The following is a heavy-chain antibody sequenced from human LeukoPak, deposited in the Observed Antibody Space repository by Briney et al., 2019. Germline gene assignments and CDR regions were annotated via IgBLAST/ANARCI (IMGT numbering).Heavy chain of an antibody. CDR2: IYWDDDK. J-gene: IGHJ4*02. Sequence: SGPTLVKPTQTLTLTCAFSGFSLSTSGVGVGWSRQPPGKALEWLALIYWDDDKRYSPSLKSRLTITKDTSKNQVVLTMTNMDPVDTATYYCASARFGEFFDCWGQGTLVTVSS. V-gene: IGHV2-5*02. CDR3: ASARFGEFFDC. CDR1: GFSLSTSGVG. D-gene: IGHD3-10*01.